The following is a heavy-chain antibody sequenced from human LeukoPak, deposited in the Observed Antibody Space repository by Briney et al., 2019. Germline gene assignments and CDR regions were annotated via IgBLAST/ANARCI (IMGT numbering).Heavy chain of an antibody. V-gene: IGHV1-2*02. CDR3: ARGAYYGSGSYHFYYYYYYMDV. CDR2: INPNSGGT. Sequence: ASVKVSCKASGYTFTGYYMHWVRPAPGQGLEWMGWINPNSGGTNYAQKFQGRVTMTRDTSISTAYMELSRLRSDDTAVYYCARGAYYGSGSYHFYYYYYYMDVWGKGTTVTISS. J-gene: IGHJ6*03. D-gene: IGHD3-10*01. CDR1: GYTFTGYY.